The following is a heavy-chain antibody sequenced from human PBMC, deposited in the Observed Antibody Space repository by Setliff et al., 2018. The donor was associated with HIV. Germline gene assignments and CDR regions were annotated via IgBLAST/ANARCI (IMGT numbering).Heavy chain of an antibody. Sequence: TMSPTCAVSGGFISSSNYWSWIRQPPGKGLEWIGYIYYNGNAYYYNPSLKTRTTISLDTSMNQFSLKLTSMTAADTAVYYCAREVDVVTTSDAFDIWGQGTMVTVSS. V-gene: IGHV4-30-4*08. CDR2: IYYNGNA. J-gene: IGHJ3*02. D-gene: IGHD2-21*02. CDR3: AREVDVVTTSDAFDI. CDR1: GGFISSSNY.